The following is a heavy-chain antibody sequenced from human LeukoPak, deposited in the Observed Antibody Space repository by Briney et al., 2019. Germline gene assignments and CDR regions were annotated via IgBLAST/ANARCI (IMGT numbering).Heavy chain of an antibody. CDR3: AKNRGGEYGFDN. Sequence: PGGSLCLSRAASGFTFSSFDMTWVRQAPGKGLEWVSTISGSGAGTYYADSVKGRFTISRDNSKKTLYLQMSSLRAEDAAVYYCAKNRGGEYGFDNWGEGTRDPVSS. V-gene: IGHV3-23*01. CDR2: ISGSGAGT. CDR1: GFTFSSFD. D-gene: IGHD3-10*01. J-gene: IGHJ4*02.